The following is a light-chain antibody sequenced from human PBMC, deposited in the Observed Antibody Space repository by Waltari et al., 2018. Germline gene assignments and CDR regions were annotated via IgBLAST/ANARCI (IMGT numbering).Light chain of an antibody. V-gene: IGLV2-23*01. CDR3: CSYAGSNSWV. Sequence: QLALTKESSASGSPGQSITNSCSGTCREGGGTELVPWYQQHADKVPKFMIYEGSERPSGVSNRFSGTKSGNTAALTITGLQAEDEADYYCCSYAGSNSWVFGGGTKLTVV. CDR1: CREGGGTEL. CDR2: EGS. J-gene: IGLJ3*02.